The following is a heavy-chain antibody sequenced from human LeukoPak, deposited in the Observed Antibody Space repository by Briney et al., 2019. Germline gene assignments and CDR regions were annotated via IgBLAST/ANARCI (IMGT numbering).Heavy chain of an antibody. D-gene: IGHD5-18*01. CDR2: ISSSTSYI. CDR1: GFTFSSYS. J-gene: IGHJ3*02. CDR3: ARDCDTAMVDDAFDI. Sequence: GGSLRLSCAASGFTFSSYSMNWVRQAPGKGLEWVSFISSSTSYISYADSVKGRFTISRDNAKSSLWLQMNSLRAEDTAVYYCARDCDTAMVDDAFDIWGQGTMVTVSS. V-gene: IGHV3-21*01.